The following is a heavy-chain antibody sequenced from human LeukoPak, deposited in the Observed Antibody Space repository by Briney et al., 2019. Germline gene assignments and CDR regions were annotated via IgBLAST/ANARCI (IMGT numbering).Heavy chain of an antibody. V-gene: IGHV3-7*01. Sequence: GGSLRLSCAASGFTFSSYSMNWVRQAPGKGLEWVANIKQDGGEKHYVDSVKGRFTISRDNAKNSLYLQMSSLRAEDTAVYYCTRVEETATTAAIIRKYSYYYYYMDVWGKGNTVTVSS. J-gene: IGHJ6*03. CDR1: GFTFSSYS. CDR3: TRVEETATTAAIIRKYSYYYYYMDV. D-gene: IGHD4-11*01. CDR2: IKQDGGEK.